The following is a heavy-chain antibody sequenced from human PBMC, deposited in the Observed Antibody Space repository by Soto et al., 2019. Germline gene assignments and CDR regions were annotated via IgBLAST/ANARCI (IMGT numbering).Heavy chain of an antibody. Sequence: ASVKVSCKASGYTFTSYDINWVRQATGQGLEWMGWMNPNSGNTGYAQKFQGRVTMTRNTSISTAYMELSSLRSEDTAVYYCASTLTYYDILTGYYGHDAFEIWGQGTMVTVSS. CDR3: ASTLTYYDILTGYYGHDAFEI. J-gene: IGHJ3*02. D-gene: IGHD3-9*01. CDR2: MNPNSGNT. CDR1: GYTFTSYD. V-gene: IGHV1-8*01.